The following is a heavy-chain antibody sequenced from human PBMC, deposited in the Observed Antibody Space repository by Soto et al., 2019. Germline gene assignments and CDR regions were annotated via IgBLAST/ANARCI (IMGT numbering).Heavy chain of an antibody. CDR1: GGSISSGDYY. D-gene: IGHD3-10*01. Sequence: SETLSLTCTVSGGSISSGDYYWSWIRQPPGKGLEWIGYIYYSGSTYYNPSLKSRVTISVDTSKNQFSLKLSSVTAADTAVYYCASSYGAGSDLDWFDPWGQGTMVTVSS. J-gene: IGHJ5*02. V-gene: IGHV4-30-4*01. CDR3: ASSYGAGSDLDWFDP. CDR2: IYYSGST.